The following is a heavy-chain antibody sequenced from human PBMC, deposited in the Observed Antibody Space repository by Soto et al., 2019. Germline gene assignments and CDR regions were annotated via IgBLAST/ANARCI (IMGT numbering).Heavy chain of an antibody. V-gene: IGHV4-61*01. CDR1: GGSVSSGSYY. CDR2: IYYSGST. D-gene: IGHD3-22*01. Sequence: SETLSLTCTVSGGSVSSGSYYWSWIRQPPGKGLEWIGYIYYSGSTNYNPSLKSRVTISVDTSKNQFSLKLSSVTAADTAVYYCARGGYYYDTRGVYYYYYGMDVWGQGTTVTVSS. CDR3: ARGGYYYDTRGVYYYYYGMDV. J-gene: IGHJ6*02.